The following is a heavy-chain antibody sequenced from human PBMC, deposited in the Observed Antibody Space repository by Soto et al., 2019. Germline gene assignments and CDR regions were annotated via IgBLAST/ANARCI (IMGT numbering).Heavy chain of an antibody. CDR3: ARVQYASGSEVFDY. CDR2: INAGNGNT. CDR1: GYTFTSYG. J-gene: IGHJ4*02. D-gene: IGHD6-19*01. Sequence: ASVKVSCKASGYTFTSYGISWVRQAPGQGLEWMGWINAGNGNTKYSQKFQGRVTITRDTSASTAYMELSSLRSEDTAIYYCARVQYASGSEVFDYWGQGTLVTVSS. V-gene: IGHV1-3*01.